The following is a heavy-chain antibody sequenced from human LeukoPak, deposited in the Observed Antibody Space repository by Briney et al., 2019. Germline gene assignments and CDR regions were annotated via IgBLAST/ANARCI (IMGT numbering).Heavy chain of an antibody. CDR1: GYSFTDYY. CDR3: ARIYDSSGYYY. J-gene: IGHJ4*02. Sequence: GASVKVSCKASGYSFTDYYMHWVRQAPGQGLEWMGWINPKSGGTKYAQKLQGRVTMTTDTSTSTAYMELRSLRSDDTAVYYCARIYDSSGYYYWGQGTLVTVSS. V-gene: IGHV1-2*02. D-gene: IGHD3-22*01. CDR2: INPKSGGT.